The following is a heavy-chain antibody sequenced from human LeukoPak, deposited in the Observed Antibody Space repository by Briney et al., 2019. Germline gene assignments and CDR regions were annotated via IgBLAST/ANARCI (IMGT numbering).Heavy chain of an antibody. D-gene: IGHD2-15*01. CDR1: GGSVSSGGHY. CDR2: IYYSGST. CDR3: ARLVCGGGSCPAEFDY. V-gene: IGHV4-39*01. J-gene: IGHJ4*02. Sequence: SETLSLTCIVSGGSVSSGGHYRGWIRQPPGKGLEWIGSIYYSGSTYYNPSLNNRVTIFIDMSKNQFSLRLNSVTATDTAVYYCARLVCGGGSCPAEFDYWGQGTLSPSPQ.